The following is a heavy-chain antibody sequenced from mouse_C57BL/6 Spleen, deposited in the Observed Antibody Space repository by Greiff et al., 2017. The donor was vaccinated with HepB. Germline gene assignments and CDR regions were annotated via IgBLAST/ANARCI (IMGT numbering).Heavy chain of an antibody. Sequence: VQRVESGAELARPGASVKLSCKASGYTFTSYGISWVKQRTGQGLEWIGEIYPRSGNTYYNEKFKGKATLTADKSSSTAYMELRSLTSEDSAVYFCARTLITTVVEGYAMDYWGQGTSVTVSS. V-gene: IGHV1-81*01. CDR3: ARTLITTVVEGYAMDY. J-gene: IGHJ4*01. CDR1: GYTFTSYG. CDR2: IYPRSGNT. D-gene: IGHD1-1*01.